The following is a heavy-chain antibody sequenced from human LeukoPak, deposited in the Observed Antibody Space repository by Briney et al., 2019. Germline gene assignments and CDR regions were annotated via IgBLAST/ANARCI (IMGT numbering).Heavy chain of an antibody. CDR3: ARGRVYSSSWFDP. CDR1: GYTFTGYY. Sequence: ASVKVSCKASGYTFTGYYMHWVRQAPGQGLEWMGRINPNSGGTNYAQKFQGRVTMTRDTSISTAYMELSRLRSDDTAVYYCARGRVYSSSWFDPWGQGTLVTVSS. CDR2: INPNSGGT. V-gene: IGHV1-2*06. J-gene: IGHJ5*02. D-gene: IGHD6-13*01.